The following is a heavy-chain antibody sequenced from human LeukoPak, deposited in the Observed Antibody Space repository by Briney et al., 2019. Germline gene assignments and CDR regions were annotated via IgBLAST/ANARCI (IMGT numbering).Heavy chain of an antibody. CDR1: GGTFSSYA. D-gene: IGHD2-2*01. CDR3: ARDLGVGRYCSSTSCYGGYYYYGMDV. V-gene: IGHV1-69*13. CDR2: IIPIFGTA. J-gene: IGHJ6*02. Sequence: ASVKVSCKASGGTFSSYAISWVRQAPGQGLEWMGGIIPIFGTANYAQKFQGRVTITADESTSTAYMELSSLRSEDTAVYHCARDLGVGRYCSSTSCYGGYYYYGMDVWGQGTTVTVSS.